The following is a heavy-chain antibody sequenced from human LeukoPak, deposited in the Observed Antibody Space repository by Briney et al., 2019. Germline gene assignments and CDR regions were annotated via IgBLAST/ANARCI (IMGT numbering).Heavy chain of an antibody. V-gene: IGHV3-7*03. CDR3: VTVHVRSRDI. Sequence: GGSLRLSCAASGLTFSNYWLTWVRQTPGKGLEWVANINHDGSEKNYVDSVKGRFTISRDNAKNSIYLQMNSLRAEDTAVYYCVTVHVRSRDIWGQGTMVTVSS. CDR2: INHDGSEK. CDR1: GLTFSNYW. J-gene: IGHJ3*02.